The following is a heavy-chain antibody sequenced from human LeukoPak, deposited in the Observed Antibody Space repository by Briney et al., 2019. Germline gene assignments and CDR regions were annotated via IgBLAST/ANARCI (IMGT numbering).Heavy chain of an antibody. CDR2: ISYDGSNK. CDR3: AKLLFDNPFP. Sequence: GGSLRLSCAASGFTFSSYGMHWVRQAPGKGLEWVAVISYDGSNKYYADSVKGRFTISRDNSKNTLYPQMNSLRAEDTAVYYCAKLLFDNPFPWGQGTLVTVSS. J-gene: IGHJ5*02. D-gene: IGHD2-21*01. V-gene: IGHV3-30*18. CDR1: GFTFSSYG.